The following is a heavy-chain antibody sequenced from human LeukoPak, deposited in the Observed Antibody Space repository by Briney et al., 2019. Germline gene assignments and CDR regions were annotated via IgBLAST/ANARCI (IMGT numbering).Heavy chain of an antibody. D-gene: IGHD3-22*01. J-gene: IGHJ4*02. Sequence: GGSLRLSCAASGFIFSSAWMTWVRQAPGKGLECVGRIKSKTDGGTTDYAAPVKGRFTISRDDSKNTLYLQMNSLRAEDTAVYYCAKDPGPYYDSSGYYFDWGQGTLVTVSS. CDR1: GFIFSSAW. V-gene: IGHV3-15*01. CDR2: IKSKTDGGTT. CDR3: AKDPGPYYDSSGYYFD.